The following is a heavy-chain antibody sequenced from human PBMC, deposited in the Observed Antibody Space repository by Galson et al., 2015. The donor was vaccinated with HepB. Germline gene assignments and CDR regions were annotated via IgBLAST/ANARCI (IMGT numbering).Heavy chain of an antibody. J-gene: IGHJ3*02. CDR3: ARGQYCSSTSCYMVFDI. D-gene: IGHD2-2*02. CDR1: GFTFSSYS. V-gene: IGHV3-21*01. Sequence: SLRLSCAASGFTFSSYSMNWVRQAPGKGLEWVSSISSSSSYIYYADSVKGRFTISRDNAKNSLYLQMNSLRAEDTAVYYCARGQYCSSTSCYMVFDIWGQGTMVTVSS. CDR2: ISSSSSYI.